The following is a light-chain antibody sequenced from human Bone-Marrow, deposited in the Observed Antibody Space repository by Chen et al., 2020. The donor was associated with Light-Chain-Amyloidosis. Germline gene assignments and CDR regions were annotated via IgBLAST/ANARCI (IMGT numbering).Light chain of an antibody. Sequence: SALTPPPPACGSPGQSGHNPCTGTSSDVGGHNYVSWYQQHPGKAPKLMIYEVTKRPSGVPDRFSGSKSGNTASLTVSGLHTEDEAAYYCSSYAGRNNLVFGGGTKLTVV. CDR1: SSDVGGHNY. J-gene: IGLJ3*02. V-gene: IGLV2-8*01. CDR3: SSYAGRNNLV. CDR2: EVT.